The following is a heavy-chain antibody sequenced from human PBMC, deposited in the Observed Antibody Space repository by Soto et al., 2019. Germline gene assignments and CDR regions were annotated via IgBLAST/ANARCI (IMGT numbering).Heavy chain of an antibody. D-gene: IGHD3-10*01. CDR2: ISDGGDLT. V-gene: IGHV3-23*01. J-gene: IGHJ3*02. CDR3: ARRVIGSSRAFDI. Sequence: PGGSLRLSCTASGFILSSHAMSWVRQAPEKGLEWVAGISDGGDLTYNADSVRGRFTISRDSSRNTLYLQMNSLRAEDTAVYYCARRVIGSSRAFDIWGQGTMVTVSS. CDR1: GFILSSHA.